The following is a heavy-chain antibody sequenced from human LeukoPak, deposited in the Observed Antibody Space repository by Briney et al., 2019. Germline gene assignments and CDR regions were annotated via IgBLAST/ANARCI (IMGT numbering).Heavy chain of an antibody. Sequence: ASAKVSCTASGYTFTSYAMNWVRQAPGQGLEWIGWINTNTGNPTYAQGFTGRFVFSLDTSVSTAYLQISSLKAEDTAVYYCARGPMVRGVIIFPNYYYYYMDVWGKGTTVTVSS. D-gene: IGHD3-10*01. J-gene: IGHJ6*03. CDR1: GYTFTSYA. CDR3: ARGPMVRGVIIFPNYYYYYMDV. CDR2: INTNTGNP. V-gene: IGHV7-4-1*02.